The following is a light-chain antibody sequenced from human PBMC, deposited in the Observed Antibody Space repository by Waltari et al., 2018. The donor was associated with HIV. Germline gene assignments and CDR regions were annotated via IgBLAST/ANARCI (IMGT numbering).Light chain of an antibody. CDR3: QQRHTFPLT. V-gene: IGKV1-9*01. J-gene: IGKJ4*01. Sequence: DIQLTQSPSFLSASVGDRVTVACRASQDISDFLAWYQQKPGIAPRLLIYDASTLYTGVPAMLRGSVSRKEFTLTISSLQPEVFASYCCQQRHTFPLTIGGGTKV. CDR2: DAS. CDR1: QDISDF.